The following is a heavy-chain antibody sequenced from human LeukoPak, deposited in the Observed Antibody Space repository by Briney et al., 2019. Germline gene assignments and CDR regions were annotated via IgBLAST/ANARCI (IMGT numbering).Heavy chain of an antibody. D-gene: IGHD4-23*01. CDR3: ARDPTAVANLPQYYLDY. V-gene: IGHV3-30-3*01. CDR1: GVTFSSYA. J-gene: IGHJ4*02. CDR2: MLYDGSNK. Sequence: PGGSLRLSCAASGVTFSSYAMHWVRQAPGKGLEWVAVMLYDGSNKYYADSVKGRFTISSDNSKNTLYLQMNSLRVEDTAVYYCARDPTAVANLPQYYLDYWGQGILVTISS.